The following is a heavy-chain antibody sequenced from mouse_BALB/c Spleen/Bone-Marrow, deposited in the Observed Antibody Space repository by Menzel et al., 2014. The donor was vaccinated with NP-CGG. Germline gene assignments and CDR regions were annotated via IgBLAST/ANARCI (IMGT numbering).Heavy chain of an antibody. V-gene: IGHV1-4*02. CDR1: GYTFTSYT. J-gene: IGHJ4*01. Sequence: QVQLKESAAELARPGASVKMSCKASGYTFTSYTMHWVKQRPGQGLEWIGYINPSSGYTEYNQKFKDKTTLTADKSSSTAYMQLSSLTSEDSAVYYCARSDYDDAMDYLGQGTSVTVSS. CDR2: INPSSGYT. D-gene: IGHD2-4*01. CDR3: ARSDYDDAMDY.